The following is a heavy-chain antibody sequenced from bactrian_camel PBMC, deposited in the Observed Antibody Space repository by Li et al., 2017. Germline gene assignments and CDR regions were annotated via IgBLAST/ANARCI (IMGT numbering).Heavy chain of an antibody. Sequence: VQLVESGGGSVQAGGSLTLSCVVSGFKLLNLCMGWMRQAPGQEREKIAIVGADGRTGYADSVKGRFTAFKDRADNTLHLRMINLKPEDTAMYYCAANKPPCYYSETLAAQADDFNHWGQGTQVTVS. D-gene: IGHD2*01. J-gene: IGHJ4*01. CDR2: IVGADGRT. CDR1: GFKLLNLC. CDR3: AANKPPCYYSETLAAQADDFNH. V-gene: IGHV3S44*01.